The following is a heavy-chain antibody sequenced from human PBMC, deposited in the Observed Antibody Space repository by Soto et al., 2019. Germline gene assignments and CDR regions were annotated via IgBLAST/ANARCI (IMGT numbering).Heavy chain of an antibody. CDR2: ISYDGSNT. Sequence: QVQLVESGGGVVQPGRSLRLSCVASGFTFSSYGMHWVRQAPGKGLEWVAIISYDGSNTYYADSVKGRFTISRDNSKNTLYLQMSSLRAEDTSVYYCAKEGGLSGSYYISSSESFDYWGKGTLVTVSS. J-gene: IGHJ4*02. CDR3: AKEGGLSGSYYISSSESFDY. CDR1: GFTFSSYG. D-gene: IGHD1-26*01. V-gene: IGHV3-30*18.